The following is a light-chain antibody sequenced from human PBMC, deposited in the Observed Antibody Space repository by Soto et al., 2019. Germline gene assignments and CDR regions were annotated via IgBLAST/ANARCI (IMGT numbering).Light chain of an antibody. CDR1: RSISNY. V-gene: IGKV1-39*01. J-gene: IGKJ1*01. CDR3: RQSYTVPR. CDR2: AAS. Sequence: DIQMTQSPSSLSASVGDRVTITCRASRSISNYLNWYQQKSGKVPRLLIYAASSLQPGVPSRFSGTGTGTAFTLTITSLQPEESATYSCRQSYTVPRFGPGTRVDLK.